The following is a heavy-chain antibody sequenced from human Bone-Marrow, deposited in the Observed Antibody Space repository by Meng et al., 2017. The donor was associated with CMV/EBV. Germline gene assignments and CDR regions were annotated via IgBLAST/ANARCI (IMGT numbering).Heavy chain of an antibody. D-gene: IGHD6-13*01. J-gene: IGHJ4*02. Sequence: GESLKISCAASGFTFNTYDMHWVRQTTGEGLEWVSAIGTTDDTYYPASVKGRFTISRDNAKKSLYLQMNSLRAGDTAVYYCARGGSNSLIDYWGQGTMVNVSS. V-gene: IGHV3-13*01. CDR2: IGTTDDT. CDR3: ARGGSNSLIDY. CDR1: GFTFNTYD.